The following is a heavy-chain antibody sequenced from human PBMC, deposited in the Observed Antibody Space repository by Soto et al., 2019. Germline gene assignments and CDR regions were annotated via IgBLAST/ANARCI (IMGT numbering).Heavy chain of an antibody. D-gene: IGHD3-3*01. CDR3: ARLSRYDFWSGYYGGDYYGMDV. J-gene: IGHJ6*02. CDR1: AYSFTSYW. Sequence: PGESLKISCKGSAYSFTSYWISWVRQMPGKGLEWMGRIDPSDSYTNYSPSFQGHVTISADKSISTAYLQWSSLKASDTAMYYCARLSRYDFWSGYYGGDYYGMDVWGQGTTVTVSS. CDR2: IDPSDSYT. V-gene: IGHV5-10-1*01.